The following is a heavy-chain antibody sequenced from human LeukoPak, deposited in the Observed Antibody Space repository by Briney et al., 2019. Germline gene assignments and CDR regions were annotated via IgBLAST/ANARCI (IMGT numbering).Heavy chain of an antibody. CDR1: GGTLSSYA. CDR3: ARDGNRGYSYGLGYYYGMDV. D-gene: IGHD5-18*01. V-gene: IGHV1-69*01. CDR2: IIPIFGTA. J-gene: IGHJ6*02. Sequence: ASVKVSCKASGGTLSSYAISWVRQAPGQGLEWMGGIIPIFGTANYAQKFQGRVTITADESTSTAYMELSSLRSEDTAVYYCARDGNRGYSYGLGYYYGMDVWGQGTTVTVSS.